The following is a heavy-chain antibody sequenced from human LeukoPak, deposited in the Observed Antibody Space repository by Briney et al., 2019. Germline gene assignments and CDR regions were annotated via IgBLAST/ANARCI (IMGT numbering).Heavy chain of an antibody. CDR3: AKDFYDFWSGYSFSAFDI. CDR1: GFTFDDYG. Sequence: GGSLRLSCAASGFTFDDYGMSWVRQGPGKGLEWVSAINRNGDSTGYADSVKGRFTISRDNAKNSLYLQMNSLRAEDTAVYYCAKDFYDFWSGYSFSAFDIWGQGTMVTVSS. D-gene: IGHD3-3*01. V-gene: IGHV3-20*04. J-gene: IGHJ3*02. CDR2: INRNGDST.